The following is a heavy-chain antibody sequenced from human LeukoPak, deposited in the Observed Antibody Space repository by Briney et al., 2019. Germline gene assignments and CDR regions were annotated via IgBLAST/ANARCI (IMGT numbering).Heavy chain of an antibody. CDR1: GGSISSLY. D-gene: IGHD6-19*01. Sequence: SSETLSLTCTVSGGSISSLYYSWIRQPPGKGLEWIGYIYYSGSTNYNPSLKSRVTISVDTSKNQFSLKLSSVTAADTAVYYCAGKRADSSGWSTIDYWGQGTLVTVSS. J-gene: IGHJ4*02. CDR3: AGKRADSSGWSTIDY. CDR2: IYYSGST. V-gene: IGHV4-59*01.